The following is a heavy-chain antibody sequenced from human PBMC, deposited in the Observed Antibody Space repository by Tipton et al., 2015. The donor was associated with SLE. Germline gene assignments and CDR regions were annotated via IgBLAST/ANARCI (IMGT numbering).Heavy chain of an antibody. D-gene: IGHD6-19*01. CDR1: GFAFTNYW. CDR3: AREGHTSGWYGAFDI. V-gene: IGHV3-7*01. CDR2: INEDGSDK. Sequence: GSLRLSCAASGFAFTNYWMSWVRQAPGKGLEWVASINEDGSDKYYVDSVKGRFTISRDNSKNTLYVQMNSLITEDTAVYYCAREGHTSGWYGAFDIWGQGTMVTVSS. J-gene: IGHJ3*02.